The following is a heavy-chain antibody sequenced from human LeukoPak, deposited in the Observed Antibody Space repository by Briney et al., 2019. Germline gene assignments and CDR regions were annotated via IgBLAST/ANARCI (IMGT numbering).Heavy chain of an antibody. CDR3: AHGRKEMAIQLSGAYYFDY. V-gene: IGHV2-5*02. CDR1: GFSVTTSGVA. J-gene: IGHJ4*02. CDR2: IYWDGDK. D-gene: IGHD5-18*01. Sequence: SGPTLVKPTQTLTLTCTFSGFSVTTSGVAVGWIRQPPGKALEYLAIIYWDGDKRYSPSLRCRLSITMDASKSQVTLSMTNMDPVDTATYYCAHGRKEMAIQLSGAYYFDYWGQGTLVIVSS.